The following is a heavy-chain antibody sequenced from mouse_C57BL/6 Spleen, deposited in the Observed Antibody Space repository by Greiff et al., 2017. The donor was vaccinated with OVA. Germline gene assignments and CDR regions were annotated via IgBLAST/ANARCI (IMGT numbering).Heavy chain of an antibody. CDR3: ARYGSSYGFAY. D-gene: IGHD1-1*01. J-gene: IGHJ3*01. V-gene: IGHV1-18*01. CDR2: INPNNGGT. Sequence: VQLKQSGPELVKPGASVKIPCKASGYTFTDYNMDWVKQSHGKSLEWIGDINPNNGGTIYNQKFTGKANLTVDKSSSTAYMDLRSLTSEDTAVYYCARYGSSYGFAYWGQGTLVTVSA. CDR1: GYTFTDYN.